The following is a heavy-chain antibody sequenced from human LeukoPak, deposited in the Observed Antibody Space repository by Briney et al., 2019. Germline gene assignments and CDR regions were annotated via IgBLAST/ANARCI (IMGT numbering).Heavy chain of an antibody. Sequence: GGSLRLSCAASGFTFRNYWMHWVRQAPGKGLVWLSRINNDGRRTSYADSVKGRFTVSRDSAKNTLYLQMNSLRAEDTAVYYCAREDPLLNSGYTGSFDSWGQGTLVTVSS. D-gene: IGHD5-12*01. J-gene: IGHJ4*02. CDR3: AREDPLLNSGYTGSFDS. CDR2: INNDGRRT. CDR1: GFTFRNYW. V-gene: IGHV3-74*01.